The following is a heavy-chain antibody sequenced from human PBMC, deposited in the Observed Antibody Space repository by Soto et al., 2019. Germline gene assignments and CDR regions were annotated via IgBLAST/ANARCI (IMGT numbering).Heavy chain of an antibody. D-gene: IGHD2-15*01. CDR2: ISAYNGNT. CDR1: GYTFTSYG. V-gene: IGHV1-18*01. CDR3: ARTPTLLTIAYYFDY. J-gene: IGHJ4*02. Sequence: QVQLVQSGAEVKKPGASVKVSCKASGYTFTSYGISWVRQAPGQGLEWMGWISAYNGNTNYAQKLQGRVTMTTDTSTSTAYMELRSLRPDDTAVYYCARTPTLLTIAYYFDYWGQGTLVTVSS.